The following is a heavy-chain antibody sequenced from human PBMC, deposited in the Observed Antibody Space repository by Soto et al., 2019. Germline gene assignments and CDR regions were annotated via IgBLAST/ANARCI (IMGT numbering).Heavy chain of an antibody. CDR2: ISCSGGST. Sequence: GGSLRLSCAASGFTFSSYAMSWVRQAPGKGLEWVSAISCSGGSTYYADSVKGRFTISRDNSKNTLYLQMNSLRAEDTAVYYCAKDRCSGGSCYSTVWFDPWGQGTLVTVSS. J-gene: IGHJ5*02. CDR1: GFTFSSYA. CDR3: AKDRCSGGSCYSTVWFDP. D-gene: IGHD2-15*01. V-gene: IGHV3-23*01.